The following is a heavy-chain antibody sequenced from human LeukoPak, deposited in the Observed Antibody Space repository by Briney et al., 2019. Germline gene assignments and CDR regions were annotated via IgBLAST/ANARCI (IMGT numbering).Heavy chain of an antibody. J-gene: IGHJ4*02. CDR3: ARDIKKTREAFDY. CDR1: GGSISSGDYY. Sequence: PSQTLSLTCTVAGGSISSGDYYWSWIRQPPGKGLEWIGYIYYSGSTYYNPSLKSRVTISLDTSKNQFSLKLSSVTAADTAVYYCARDIKKTREAFDYWGQGTLVTVSS. CDR2: IYYSGST. D-gene: IGHD1-1*01. V-gene: IGHV4-30-4*08.